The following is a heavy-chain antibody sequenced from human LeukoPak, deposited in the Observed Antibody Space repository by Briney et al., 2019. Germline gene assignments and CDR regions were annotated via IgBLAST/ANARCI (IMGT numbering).Heavy chain of an antibody. CDR1: GGSISSSTYC. CDR2: LCYSWST. Sequence: SETLSLTCTVSGGSISSSTYCWGWIRQPPGRGLEWIGSLCYSWSTYYNSSLKSRLTISVDTSKNQFSLKLSSVTAADTAVYYCAPMGGRGSWFDPWGQGTLVTVSS. V-gene: IGHV4-39*01. J-gene: IGHJ5*02. CDR3: APMGGRGSWFDP. D-gene: IGHD1-26*01.